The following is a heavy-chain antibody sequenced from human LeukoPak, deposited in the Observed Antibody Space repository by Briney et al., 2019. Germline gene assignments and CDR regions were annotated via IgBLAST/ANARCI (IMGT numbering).Heavy chain of an antibody. V-gene: IGHV4-34*01. CDR3: ARVYSTTPDYYYYGMDV. J-gene: IGHJ6*02. Sequence: PSETLSLTCAVYGGSFCGYYWSWIRQPPGKGLEWIGEINHSGSTNYNPSLKSRVTISVDTSKNQFSLKLSSVTAADTAVYYCARVYSTTPDYYYYGMDVWGQGTTVTVSS. CDR1: GGSFCGYY. D-gene: IGHD6-13*01. CDR2: INHSGST.